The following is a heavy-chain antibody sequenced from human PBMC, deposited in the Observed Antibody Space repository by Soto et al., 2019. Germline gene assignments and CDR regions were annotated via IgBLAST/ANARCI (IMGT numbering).Heavy chain of an antibody. D-gene: IGHD2-15*01. CDR3: ARDLRCSGGSCVDY. CDR1: GFTFSSYS. CDR2: ISSSSSYL. Sequence: EVQLVESGGGLVKPRGSLRLSCAASGFTFSSYSMNWVRQAPGKGLEWVSSISSSSSYLYYADSVKGRFTISRDNAKNSLYLQMNCLTAEDTAVYYCARDLRCSGGSCVDYWGQGTLVTVSS. J-gene: IGHJ4*02. V-gene: IGHV3-21*01.